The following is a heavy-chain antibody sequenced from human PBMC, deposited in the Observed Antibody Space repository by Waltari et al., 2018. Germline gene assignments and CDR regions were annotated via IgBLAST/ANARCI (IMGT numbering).Heavy chain of an antibody. CDR3: ARDRGVVIAVAAQDAFDI. J-gene: IGHJ3*02. CDR1: GGTFSSYA. V-gene: IGHV1-69*05. D-gene: IGHD6-19*01. Sequence: QVQLVQSGAEVKKPGSSVKVSCKASGGTFSSYAISWVRQAPGQGLEWMGGSIHICGTANDAQKFQGRVTITTDEHTSTAYMELSSLRSEDTAVYYCARDRGVVIAVAAQDAFDIWGQGTMVTVSS. CDR2: SIHICGTA.